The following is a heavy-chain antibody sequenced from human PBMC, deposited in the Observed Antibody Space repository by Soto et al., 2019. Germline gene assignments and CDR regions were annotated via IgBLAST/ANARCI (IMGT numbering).Heavy chain of an antibody. V-gene: IGHV5-51*01. Sequence: XESLKISCKGSGYSFTSYWIGLVRQMPGKGLEWMGIIYPGDSDTRYSPSFQGQVTISADKSISTAYLQWSSLKASDTAMYYCARLNDYYDSSGYYQTFDPWGQGTLVTVSS. J-gene: IGHJ5*02. D-gene: IGHD3-22*01. CDR3: ARLNDYYDSSGYYQTFDP. CDR2: IYPGDSDT. CDR1: GYSFTSYW.